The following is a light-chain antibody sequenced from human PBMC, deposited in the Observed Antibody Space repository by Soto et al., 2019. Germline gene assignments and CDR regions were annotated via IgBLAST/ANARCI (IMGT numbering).Light chain of an antibody. V-gene: IGKV2-30*01. CDR2: KVS. J-gene: IGKJ3*01. CDR1: QSLVYSDGNTY. Sequence: DVVMTQSPLSLPVTLGQPASISCRSSQSLVYSDGNTYLNWFQQRPGQSPRRLIYKVSNRDSGVPDRFSGSGSGTDFTLKISRVEAEDVGVYYCMQGIHWPPPGATFGPGTKVDIK. CDR3: MQGIHWPPPGAT.